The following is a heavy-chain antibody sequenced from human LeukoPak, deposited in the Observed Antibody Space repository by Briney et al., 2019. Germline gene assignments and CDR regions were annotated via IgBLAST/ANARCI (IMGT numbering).Heavy chain of an antibody. CDR3: ARIQLWSHDAFDI. CDR1: GFTFSSYS. J-gene: IGHJ3*02. Sequence: GGSLRLSCAASGFTFSSYSMNWVRQAPGKGLEWVSYISSSSSTIYYADSVKGRFTISRDNAKNSLYLQMNSLRAEDTAVYYCARIQLWSHDAFDIWGQGTMVTVSS. CDR2: ISSSSSTI. D-gene: IGHD5-18*01. V-gene: IGHV3-48*04.